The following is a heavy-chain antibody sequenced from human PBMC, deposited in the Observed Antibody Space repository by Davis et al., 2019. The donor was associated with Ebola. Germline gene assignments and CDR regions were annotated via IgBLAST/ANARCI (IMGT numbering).Heavy chain of an antibody. CDR2: ISWNSVSI. CDR3: ARSLSTYYPGGDY. D-gene: IGHD3-10*01. V-gene: IGHV3-9*01. CDR1: GFTFDDYA. Sequence: SLKISCAASGFTFDDYAMHWVRQVPGKGLEWVSGISWNSVSIAYAGSVEGRFTVSRDNAKNSLYLQMNSLRVEDTALYYCARSLSTYYPGGDYWGQGTLVTVSS. J-gene: IGHJ4*02.